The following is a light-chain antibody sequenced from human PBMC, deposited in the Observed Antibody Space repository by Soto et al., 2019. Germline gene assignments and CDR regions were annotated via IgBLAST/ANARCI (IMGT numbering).Light chain of an antibody. Sequence: EIVLTQSPGTLSLSPGERATLFCRASQSVTNSQLAWYQQKPGQAPRLLIFGASSRATGIPDRFSGSGSGTDFTLTIASLEPEDFGVYYCPQWARSPRTFGRGTTVEIK. CDR2: GAS. CDR1: QSVTNSQ. CDR3: PQWARSPRT. V-gene: IGKV3-20*01. J-gene: IGKJ1*01.